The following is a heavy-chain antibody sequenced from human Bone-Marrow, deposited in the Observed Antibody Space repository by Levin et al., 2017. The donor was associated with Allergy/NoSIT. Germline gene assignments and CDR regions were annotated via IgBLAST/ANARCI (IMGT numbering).Heavy chain of an antibody. D-gene: IGHD7-27*01. Sequence: PPETLSLTCGVSDGSISSSNWWTWVRQPPGKGLEWIGEIYHSGSTNYNPSLKSRVTISVEKSKNQFSLKLSSVTAADTAVYYCARRNVLAPGEDWFDPWGQGTLVTVSS. CDR2: IYHSGST. CDR3: ARRNVLAPGEDWFDP. J-gene: IGHJ5*02. V-gene: IGHV4-4*03. CDR1: DGSISSSNW.